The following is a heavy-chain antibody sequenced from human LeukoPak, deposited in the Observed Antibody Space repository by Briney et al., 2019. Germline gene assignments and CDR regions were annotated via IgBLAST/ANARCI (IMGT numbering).Heavy chain of an antibody. CDR3: AKSRSAGTPKHDL. V-gene: IGHV3-23*01. CDR2: ITSSGSST. Sequence: GGSLRLSCAASGFTFSSYAMSWVRQAPGKGLEWVSTITSSGSSTYYADSVKGRFTISRDNSKNTLYLQVSSLGAEDTAVYYCAKSRSAGTPKHDLWGEGTLVTVSS. J-gene: IGHJ5*02. CDR1: GFTFSSYA. D-gene: IGHD6-13*01.